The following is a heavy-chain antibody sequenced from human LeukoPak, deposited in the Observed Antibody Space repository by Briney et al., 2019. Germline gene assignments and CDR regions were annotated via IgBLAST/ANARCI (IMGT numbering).Heavy chain of an antibody. CDR3: ARPPEGYCSSTSCPDAFDI. V-gene: IGHV3-21*01. CDR2: ISSSSYI. J-gene: IGHJ3*02. Sequence: PGGSLRLSCAASGFTFSSYSMNWVRQAPGKGLEWVSSISSSSYIYYADSVKGRFTISRDNAKNSLYLQMNSLRAEDTALYYGARPPEGYCSSTSCPDAFDIWGQGTMVTVSS. CDR1: GFTFSSYS. D-gene: IGHD2-2*01.